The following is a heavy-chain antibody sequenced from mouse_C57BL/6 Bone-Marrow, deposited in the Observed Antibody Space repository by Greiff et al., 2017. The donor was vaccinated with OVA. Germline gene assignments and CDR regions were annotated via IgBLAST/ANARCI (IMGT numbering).Heavy chain of an antibody. CDR3: ARALYRCGYWYFDV. CDR2: IYPGNGDT. V-gene: IGHV1-12*01. Sequence: SGAELVRPGASVKMSCKASGYTFTSYNMHWVKQTPRQGLEWIGAIYPGNGDTSYNQKFKGKATLTVDKSSSTAYMQLSSLTSEDSAVYFGARALYRCGYWYFDVWGTGTAVTVSS. CDR1: GYTFTSYN. D-gene: IGHD2-14*01. J-gene: IGHJ1*03.